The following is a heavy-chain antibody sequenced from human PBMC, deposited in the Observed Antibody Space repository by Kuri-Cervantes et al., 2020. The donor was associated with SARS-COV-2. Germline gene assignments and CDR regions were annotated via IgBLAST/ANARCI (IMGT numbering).Heavy chain of an antibody. Sequence: SETLSLTCTVSGGSISSYYWSWIRQPPGKGLEWIGEINHSGSTNYNPSLKSRVTISVDTSKNQFSLKLSSVTAADTAVYYCASTRWSGELLPAFDIWGQGTMVTVSS. D-gene: IGHD3-10*01. V-gene: IGHV4-34*01. J-gene: IGHJ3*02. CDR2: INHSGST. CDR1: GGSISSYY. CDR3: ASTRWSGELLPAFDI.